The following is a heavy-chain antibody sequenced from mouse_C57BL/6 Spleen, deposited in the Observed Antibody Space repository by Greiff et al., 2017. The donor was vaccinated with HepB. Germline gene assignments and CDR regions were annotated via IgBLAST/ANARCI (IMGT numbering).Heavy chain of an antibody. CDR2: IYPGDGDT. CDR1: GYAFSSYW. V-gene: IGHV1-80*01. CDR3: ANYYGSTPWFAY. J-gene: IGHJ3*01. Sequence: QVQLKESGAELVKPGASVKISCKASGYAFSSYWMNWVKQRPGKGLEWIGQIYPGDGDTNYNGKFKGKATLTADKSSSTAYMQLSSLTSEDSAVYFWANYYGSTPWFAYWGQGTLVTVSA. D-gene: IGHD1-1*01.